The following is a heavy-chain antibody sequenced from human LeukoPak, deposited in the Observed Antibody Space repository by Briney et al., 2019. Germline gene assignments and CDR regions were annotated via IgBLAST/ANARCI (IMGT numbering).Heavy chain of an antibody. D-gene: IGHD6-6*01. CDR3: AKVGSSWGNWFDS. CDR1: GYTFTSYD. J-gene: IGHJ5*01. CDR2: MNPNSGNT. V-gene: IGHV1-8*01. Sequence: ASVKVSSKASGYTFTSYDINWVRQATGQGLEWMGWMNPNSGNTVYAQKFQGRVTMTRSTSMTTAYMELSSLRPEGTAVYYCAKVGSSWGNWFDSWGQGTLVTVSS.